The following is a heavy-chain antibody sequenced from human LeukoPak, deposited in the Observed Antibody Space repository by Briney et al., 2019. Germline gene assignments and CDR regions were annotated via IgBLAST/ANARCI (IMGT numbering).Heavy chain of an antibody. CDR1: GGSFSGYY. J-gene: IGHJ5*02. CDR2: INHSGST. D-gene: IGHD2-2*01. Sequence: SETLSLTCAVYGGSFSGYYWSWIRQPPGKGLEWIGEINHSGSTNYNPSLKSRVTISVDTSKNQFSLKLSSVTAADTAVYYCASLVVPAAMAGGFRTVPSNWFDPWGQGTLVTVSP. V-gene: IGHV4-34*01. CDR3: ASLVVPAAMAGGFRTVPSNWFDP.